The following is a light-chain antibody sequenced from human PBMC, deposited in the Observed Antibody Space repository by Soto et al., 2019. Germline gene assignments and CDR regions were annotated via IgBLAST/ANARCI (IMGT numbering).Light chain of an antibody. CDR2: DVG. V-gene: IGLV2-14*03. CDR1: SSDVGGYDY. CDR3: SSYTSSTTEV. Sequence: QSVLTQPASVSGSPGQSIAISCTGTSSDVGGYDYVSWYQQHPGKAPKLILYDVGSRPSGVSNRFSGSKSGNTASLTISGLQAEDEADYYCSSYTSSTTEVFGTGTKLTVL. J-gene: IGLJ1*01.